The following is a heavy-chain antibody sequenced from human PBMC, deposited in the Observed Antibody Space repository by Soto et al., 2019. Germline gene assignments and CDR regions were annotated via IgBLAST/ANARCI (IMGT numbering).Heavy chain of an antibody. Sequence: ASVKVSCKASGYTFTIYDINCVLQATGQGLEWMGCMNPNSGNTGYAQKFQGRVTMTRNTSISTAYMELSSLRSEDTAVYYCARVGYSGYVVDYWGQGTLVTVSS. CDR1: GYTFTIYD. CDR2: MNPNSGNT. D-gene: IGHD5-12*01. J-gene: IGHJ4*02. CDR3: ARVGYSGYVVDY. V-gene: IGHV1-8*01.